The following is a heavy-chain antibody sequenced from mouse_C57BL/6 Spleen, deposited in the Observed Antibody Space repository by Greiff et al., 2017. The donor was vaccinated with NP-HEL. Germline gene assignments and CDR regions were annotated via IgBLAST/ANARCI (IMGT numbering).Heavy chain of an antibody. V-gene: IGHV1-26*01. CDR2: INPNNGGT. CDR1: GYTFTDYY. Sequence: EVQLQQSGPELVKPGASVKISCKASGYTFTDYYMNWVKQSHGKSLEWIGDINPNNGGTSYNQKFKGKATLTVDKSSSTAYMELRSLTSEDSAVYYCAYYDYDGPLFAYWGQGTLVTVSA. CDR3: AYYDYDGPLFAY. J-gene: IGHJ3*01. D-gene: IGHD2-4*01.